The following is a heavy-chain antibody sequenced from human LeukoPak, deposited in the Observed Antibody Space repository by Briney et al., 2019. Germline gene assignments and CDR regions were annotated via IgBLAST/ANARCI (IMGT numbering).Heavy chain of an antibody. D-gene: IGHD3-3*02. V-gene: IGHV3-33*01. Sequence: GGSLRLSCAASGFTFSSYGMHWVRQAPGKGLEWVAVIWYDGSNKYYADSVKGRFTISRDNSKNTLYLQMNSLRAEDTAVYYCARDRSLAPLDYWGQGTLVTASS. CDR1: GFTFSSYG. CDR2: IWYDGSNK. CDR3: ARDRSLAPLDY. J-gene: IGHJ4*02.